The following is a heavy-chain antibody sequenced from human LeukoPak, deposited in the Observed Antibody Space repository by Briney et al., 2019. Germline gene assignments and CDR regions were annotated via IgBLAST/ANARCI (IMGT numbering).Heavy chain of an antibody. CDR2: IYYSGST. V-gene: IGHV4-30-4*08. J-gene: IGHJ4*02. Sequence: SQTLSLTCTVSGGSISSGDYYWSWIRQPPGKGLEWIGYIYYSGSTNYNPSLKSRVTISVDTSKNQFSLKLSSVTAADTAVYYCARKGFGSWYRGPFDYWGQGTLVTVSS. CDR1: GGSISSGDYY. D-gene: IGHD6-13*01. CDR3: ARKGFGSWYRGPFDY.